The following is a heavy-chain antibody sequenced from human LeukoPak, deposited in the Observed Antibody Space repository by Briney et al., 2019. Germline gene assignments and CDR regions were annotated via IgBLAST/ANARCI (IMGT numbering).Heavy chain of an antibody. CDR2: IGPSGAAT. CDR3: AQDLAWGAFDY. V-gene: IGHV3-23*01. D-gene: IGHD7-27*01. J-gene: IGHJ4*02. Sequence: LPGGSLRLSCAASGFTFSTYGISWVRQAAGKGREWILGIGPSGAATYYADSVKGRFTISRDNSKNTVYVQMSSLRAEDTAVYYCAQDLAWGAFDYWGQGTLVTVSS. CDR1: GFTFSTYG.